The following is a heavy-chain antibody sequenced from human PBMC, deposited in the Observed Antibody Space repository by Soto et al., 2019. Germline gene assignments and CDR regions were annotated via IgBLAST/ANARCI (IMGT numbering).Heavy chain of an antibody. CDR1: GGSISSYY. CDR2: IYYSGST. CDR3: ARRYGGNFEY. V-gene: IGHV4-59*01. J-gene: IGHJ4*02. D-gene: IGHD3-16*01. Sequence: SETLSLTCTVSGGSISSYYWTWIRQPPGKGLEWIGYIYYSGSTNYNPSLKSRVTISVDTSKNQFSLKLSSVTAADTAVYYCARRYGGNFEYWGQGTLVTVSS.